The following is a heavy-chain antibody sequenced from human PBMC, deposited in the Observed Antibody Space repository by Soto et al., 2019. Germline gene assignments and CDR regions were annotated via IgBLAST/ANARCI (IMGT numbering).Heavy chain of an antibody. D-gene: IGHD5-12*01. Sequence: GGSLRLSCAASEFTFSSYGMHWVRQAPGKGLEWVAVISYDGSNKYYADSVKGRFTISRDNSKNTLYLQMNSLRAEDTAVYYCAKGSIVATAYYFDYWGQGTLVTVSS. CDR1: EFTFSSYG. CDR3: AKGSIVATAYYFDY. J-gene: IGHJ4*02. V-gene: IGHV3-30*18. CDR2: ISYDGSNK.